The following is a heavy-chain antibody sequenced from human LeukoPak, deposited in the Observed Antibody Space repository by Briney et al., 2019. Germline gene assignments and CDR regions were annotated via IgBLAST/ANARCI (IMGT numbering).Heavy chain of an antibody. J-gene: IGHJ4*02. CDR3: ARDTSSSLDVGPSYY. V-gene: IGHV1-18*01. D-gene: IGHD6-13*01. CDR2: ISAYNGNT. CDR1: GYTFTSYG. Sequence: ASVKVSCKASGYTFTSYGISWVRQAPGQGLEWMGWISAYNGNTNYAQKLQGRVTMTTDTSTSTAYMELRSLRSDDTAVYYCARDTSSSLDVGPSYYWGQGTQVTVSS.